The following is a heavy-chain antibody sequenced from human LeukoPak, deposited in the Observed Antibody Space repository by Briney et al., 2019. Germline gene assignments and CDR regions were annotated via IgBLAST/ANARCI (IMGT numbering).Heavy chain of an antibody. CDR1: GYTFTGYY. V-gene: IGHV1-2*02. Sequence: ASVKVSCKASGYTFTGYYMHWVRQAPGQGLEWMGWINPNSGGTNYAQKFQGRVTMTRDTSISTAYMELSRLRSDDTAVYYCARDRPYYYGSAGGVGFDPWGQGTLVTVSS. D-gene: IGHD3-10*01. J-gene: IGHJ5*02. CDR3: ARDRPYYYGSAGGVGFDP. CDR2: INPNSGGT.